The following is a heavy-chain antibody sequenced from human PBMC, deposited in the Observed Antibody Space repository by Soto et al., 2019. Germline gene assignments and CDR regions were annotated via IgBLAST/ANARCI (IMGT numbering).Heavy chain of an antibody. Sequence: QVQLVESGGGVVQPGRSLRLSCAASGFTFSSYAMHWVRQAPGKGLEWVAVISYDGSNKYYADSVKGRFTISRDNSKNTLYLQMNSLRAEDTAVYYCARPGPEQWLVRDPYFDYWGQGTLVTVSS. J-gene: IGHJ4*02. V-gene: IGHV3-30-3*01. CDR3: ARPGPEQWLVRDPYFDY. CDR2: ISYDGSNK. D-gene: IGHD6-19*01. CDR1: GFTFSSYA.